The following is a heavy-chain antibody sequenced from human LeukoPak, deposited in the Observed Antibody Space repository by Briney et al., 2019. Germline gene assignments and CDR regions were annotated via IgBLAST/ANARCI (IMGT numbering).Heavy chain of an antibody. Sequence: ETLSLTCAVYGGSFSGYYWSWVRQAPGKGLEWVSSISGSGSSTYYADSVKGRFTISRDNSKNTLYLQMDSLRVEDTAVYYCANRRLITSDSFAYWGQGTLVTVSS. CDR2: ISGSGSST. D-gene: IGHD3-22*01. V-gene: IGHV3-23*01. CDR3: ANRRLITSDSFAY. CDR1: GGSFSGYY. J-gene: IGHJ4*02.